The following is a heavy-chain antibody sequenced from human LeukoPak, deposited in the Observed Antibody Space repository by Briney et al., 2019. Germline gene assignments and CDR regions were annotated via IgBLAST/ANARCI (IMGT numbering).Heavy chain of an antibody. J-gene: IGHJ4*02. Sequence: SETLSLTCTVSGGSNSSYYWSWIRQPPGKGLEWIGYIHYSGSTNYNPSLKSRVTISVDTSKNQFSLKLSSVTAADTAVFYCARSYSSWYSYFDYWGQGTLVTVSS. V-gene: IGHV4-59*01. CDR1: GGSNSSYY. CDR3: ARSYSSWYSYFDY. CDR2: IHYSGST. D-gene: IGHD6-13*01.